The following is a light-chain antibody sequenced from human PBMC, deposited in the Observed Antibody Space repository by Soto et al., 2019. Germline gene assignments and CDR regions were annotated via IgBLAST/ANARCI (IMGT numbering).Light chain of an antibody. V-gene: IGKV1-5*03. CDR2: KTS. CDR3: QQYYDYSWT. J-gene: IGKJ1*01. Sequence: DVQMTQSPSTLSASVGDRVTITCRASQNIGDWLAWLQQKPGRAPKLLIYKTSNLESGVPSTFSGSASGTEFTLTISSLQPADFATYYCQQYYDYSWTFGQGTKVDIK. CDR1: QNIGDW.